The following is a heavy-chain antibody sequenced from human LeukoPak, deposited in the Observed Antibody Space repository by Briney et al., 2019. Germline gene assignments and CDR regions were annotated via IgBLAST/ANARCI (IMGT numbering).Heavy chain of an antibody. J-gene: IGHJ4*02. CDR1: GFAFSSYS. D-gene: IGHD6-6*01. CDR2: ISSSSSYI. CDR3: ARAPSSSALNDY. Sequence: GGSLRLSCAASGFAFSSYSMNWVRQAPGKGLEWVSSISSSSSYIYYADSVKGRFTISRDNAKNSLYLQMNSLRAEDTAVYYCARAPSSSALNDYWGQGTLVTVSS. V-gene: IGHV3-21*01.